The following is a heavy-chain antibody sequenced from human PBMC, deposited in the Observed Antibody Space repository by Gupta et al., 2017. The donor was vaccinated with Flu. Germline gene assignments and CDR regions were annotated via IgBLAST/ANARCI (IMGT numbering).Heavy chain of an antibody. V-gene: IGHV3-9*01. D-gene: IGHD3-22*01. Sequence: VRQAPGKGLEWVSSINRNSGSTGYADSVKGRFTISRDNAKNSLYLQMNSLRAEDTAVYYCAKDVNTSGYSLDYWGQGTLVTVSS. CDR2: INRNSGST. CDR3: AKDVNTSGYSLDY. J-gene: IGHJ4*02.